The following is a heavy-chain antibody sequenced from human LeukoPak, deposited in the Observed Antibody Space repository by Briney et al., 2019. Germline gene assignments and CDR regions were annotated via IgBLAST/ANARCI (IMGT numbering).Heavy chain of an antibody. CDR2: IRSSSSTI. CDR3: ARGGQYGPQGYYYGMDV. D-gene: IGHD2-2*01. V-gene: IGHV3-48*04. Sequence: PGGSLRLSCAASGCTFSSYSMNWVRQAPGKGLEWVSYIRSSSSTIYYADSVKGRFTISRDNAKNSLYLQMNSLRAEDMAVYYCARGGQYGPQGYYYGMDVWGQGTTVTFSS. J-gene: IGHJ6*02. CDR1: GCTFSSYS.